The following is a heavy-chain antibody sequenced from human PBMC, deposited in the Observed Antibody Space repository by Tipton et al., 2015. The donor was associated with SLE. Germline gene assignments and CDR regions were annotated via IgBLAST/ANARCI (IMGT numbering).Heavy chain of an antibody. D-gene: IGHD7-27*01. CDR2: INPSGGST. J-gene: IGHJ4*02. CDR3: ARERTGDNYFDY. CDR1: GYTFTSYY. Sequence: QSGAEVKKPGASVKVSCKASGYTFTSYYMHWVRQAPGQGLEWMGIINPSGGSTSYAQKFQGRVTMTRDTSTSTVYMELSSLRSEDAAVYYCARERTGDNYFDYWGQGTLVTVSS. V-gene: IGHV1-46*01.